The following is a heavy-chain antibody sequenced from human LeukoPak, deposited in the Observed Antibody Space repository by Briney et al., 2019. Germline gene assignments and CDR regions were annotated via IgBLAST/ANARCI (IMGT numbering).Heavy chain of an antibody. J-gene: IGHJ4*02. CDR3: MCWGTDNH. CDR1: GLTFRSYW. D-gene: IGHD7-27*01. V-gene: IGHV3-7*01. Sequence: GGSLRLSCTFSGLTFRSYWMNWVRQAPGRGLEWVANINPGGNEIRSVDSVKGRSIISRDNAKNSLDLQMSSLRVEDTAVYYCMCWGTDNHWGQGILVTVSS. CDR2: INPGGNEI.